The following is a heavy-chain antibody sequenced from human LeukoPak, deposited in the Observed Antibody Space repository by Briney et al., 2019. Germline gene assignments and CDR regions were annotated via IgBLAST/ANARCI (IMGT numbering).Heavy chain of an antibody. CDR1: GFTFSDYA. CDR2: ISGSGVMT. Sequence: GGSLRLSCATSGFTFSDYAMTWVRQAPGKGLEWVATISGSGVMTYYADSVKGRFTVSGDNSKNTVYLQMSSLTAADTAVYYCAKDRSIGTCYTFDHWGQGTLVTVSS. V-gene: IGHV3-23*01. CDR3: AKDRSIGTCYTFDH. J-gene: IGHJ4*02. D-gene: IGHD1-26*01.